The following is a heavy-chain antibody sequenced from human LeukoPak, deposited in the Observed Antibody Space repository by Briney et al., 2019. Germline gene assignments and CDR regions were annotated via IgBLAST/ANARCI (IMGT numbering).Heavy chain of an antibody. D-gene: IGHD2-15*01. CDR1: GGSFSGYY. J-gene: IGHJ4*02. CDR2: IDHSGST. Sequence: SETLSLTCALYGGSFSGYYWSWIRQPPGKGLEWIGEIDHSGSTNYNPSLKSRVTISVDTSKNQFSLKLSSVTAADTAVYYCASSLRSGGAGYWGQGTLVTVSS. V-gene: IGHV4-34*01. CDR3: ASSLRSGGAGY.